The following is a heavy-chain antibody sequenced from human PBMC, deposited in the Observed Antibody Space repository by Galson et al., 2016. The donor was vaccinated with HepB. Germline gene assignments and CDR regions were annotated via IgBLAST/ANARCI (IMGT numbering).Heavy chain of an antibody. CDR3: AKIDCGKNCPLDY. J-gene: IGHJ4*02. V-gene: IGHV3-30*18. CDR1: GFTFSSYG. CDR2: ISYDGSNK. Sequence: SLRLSCAASGFTFSSYGMHWVRQAPGKGLEWVAVISYDGSNKYYVDSVKGRFTISRDNSKNTLYLQMDSLRPDDTAIYYCAKIDCGKNCPLDYWGQGTLVTVSS. D-gene: IGHD2-21*02.